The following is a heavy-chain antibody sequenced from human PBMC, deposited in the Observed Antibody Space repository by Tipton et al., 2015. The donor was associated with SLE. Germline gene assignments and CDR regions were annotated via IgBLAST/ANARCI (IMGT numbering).Heavy chain of an antibody. CDR1: GGSISGSFYY. CDR2: VYFSGST. Sequence: TLSLTCTVSGGSISGSFYYWGWIRQPPGKGLEWIGSVYFSGSTYYNPSLKSRVTISADTSKNQFSLKLTSVTAADTAIYYCAKNQKMFTMAVGDPFESWGQGTRVTVSS. V-gene: IGHV4-39*07. CDR3: AKNQKMFTMAVGDPFES. J-gene: IGHJ4*02. D-gene: IGHD5/OR15-5a*01.